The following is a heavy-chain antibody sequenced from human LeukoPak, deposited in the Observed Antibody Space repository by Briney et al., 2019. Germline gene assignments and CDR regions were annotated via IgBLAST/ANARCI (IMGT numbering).Heavy chain of an antibody. V-gene: IGHV1-46*01. D-gene: IGHD3-3*01. CDR1: GYTFTSYY. Sequence: ASVKVSCKASGYTFTSYYMHWVRQAPGQGLEWMGIINPSGGSTSYAQKFQGRVTMTRDMSTSTVYMELSSLRSEDTAVYYCAVPHYDFWSGYLRTNWFDPWGQGTLVTVSS. CDR3: AVPHYDFWSGYLRTNWFDP. CDR2: INPSGGST. J-gene: IGHJ5*02.